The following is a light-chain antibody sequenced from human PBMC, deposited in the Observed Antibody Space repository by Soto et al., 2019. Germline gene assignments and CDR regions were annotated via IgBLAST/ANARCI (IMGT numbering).Light chain of an antibody. CDR3: SSYAGSNFVV. Sequence: QSVLTQPPSASGSPGQSVTISCTGTSSDVGGYNYVSWYQQHPGKAPKLMIYEVTKRPSGVPDRFSGSKSDNTASLTVSGLLAEDEADYYCSSYAGSNFVVFGGGTKLTVL. CDR2: EVT. CDR1: SSDVGGYNY. J-gene: IGLJ2*01. V-gene: IGLV2-8*01.